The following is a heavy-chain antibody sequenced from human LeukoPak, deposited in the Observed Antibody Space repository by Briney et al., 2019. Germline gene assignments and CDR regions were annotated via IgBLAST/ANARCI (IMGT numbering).Heavy chain of an antibody. V-gene: IGHV4-34*01. J-gene: IGHJ4*02. CDR3: ARGPLDTAVATYYFDY. D-gene: IGHD5-18*01. CDR1: GGSFSGYY. CDR2: LNHSGST. Sequence: PSETLSLTCAVYGGSFSGYYWSCIRQPPGKGLEWIGELNHSGSTNYNPSLKSRVTISVDTSKNQFSLKLSSVTAADTAVYYCARGPLDTAVATYYFDYWAQGTLVTVSS.